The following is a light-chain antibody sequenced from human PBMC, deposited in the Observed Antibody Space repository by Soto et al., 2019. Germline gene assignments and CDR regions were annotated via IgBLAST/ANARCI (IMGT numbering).Light chain of an antibody. CDR3: QQCRSSPRT. CDR1: QSVNSRY. J-gene: IGKJ1*01. Sequence: EIVLTQSPGTLSLSPGERATLSYRASQSVNSRYFAWYQQKPGQARRLLVYGASITAAGIPDRFSGSGSGTDFTLTISRLQPEDFAVYYCQQCRSSPRTFGQGTKVEIK. V-gene: IGKV3-20*01. CDR2: GAS.